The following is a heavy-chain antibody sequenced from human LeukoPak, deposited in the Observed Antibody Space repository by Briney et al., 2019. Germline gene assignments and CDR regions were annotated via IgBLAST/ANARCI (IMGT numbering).Heavy chain of an antibody. CDR1: GYTFTSYG. J-gene: IGHJ5*02. CDR2: ISAYNGNT. D-gene: IGHD3-10*01. CDR3: ARVPMVRGVMENWFDP. V-gene: IGHV1-18*01. Sequence: GASVKVSCKASGYTFTSYGISWLRQAPGQGLEWMGWISAYNGNTNYAQKLQGRVTMTTDTSTSTACMELRSLRSDDTAVYYCARVPMVRGVMENWFDPWGQGTLVTVSS.